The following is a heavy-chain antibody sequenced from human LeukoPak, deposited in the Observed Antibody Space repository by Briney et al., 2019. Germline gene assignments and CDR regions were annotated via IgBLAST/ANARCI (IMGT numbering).Heavy chain of an antibody. D-gene: IGHD6-13*01. J-gene: IGHJ4*02. CDR1: GFTFSGSA. CDR3: ARLSIAAAGSDY. Sequence: GGSLRLSCAASGFTFSGSAMHWVRQASGKGLEWVANIKQDGNEKYYVDSVKGRFTISRDNAKNSLYLQMNSLRAEDTAVYYCARLSIAAAGSDYWGQGTLVTVSS. V-gene: IGHV3-7*02. CDR2: IKQDGNEK.